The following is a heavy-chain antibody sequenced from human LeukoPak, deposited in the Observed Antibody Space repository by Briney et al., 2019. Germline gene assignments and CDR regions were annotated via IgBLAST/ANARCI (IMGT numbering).Heavy chain of an antibody. CDR3: AKHPSGYYYDLFDY. D-gene: IGHD3-22*01. J-gene: IGHJ4*02. CDR2: IGGGGGST. CDR1: GFTFSRYG. V-gene: IGHV3-23*01. Sequence: PGGTLRLSCAASGFTFSRYGMSWVRQAPGKGLEWVSSIGGGGGSTYYADSVKGRFTISRDNSKNTLDLHMNNLRVEDTAVYYCAKHPSGYYYDLFDYWGQGTLVTVSS.